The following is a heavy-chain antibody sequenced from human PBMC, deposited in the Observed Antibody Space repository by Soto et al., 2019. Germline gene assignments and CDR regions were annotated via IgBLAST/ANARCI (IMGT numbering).Heavy chain of an antibody. CDR3: ARDHRPSYYDSSGYYLYYYYGMDV. J-gene: IGHJ6*02. Sequence: GGSLRLSCAASGFTVSSNYMSWVRQAPGKGLEWVSVIYSGGSTYYADSVKGRFTISRDNSKNTLYLQMNSLRAEDTAVYYCARDHRPSYYDSSGYYLYYYYGMDVWGQGTTVTVSS. D-gene: IGHD3-22*01. V-gene: IGHV3-53*01. CDR1: GFTVSSNY. CDR2: IYSGGST.